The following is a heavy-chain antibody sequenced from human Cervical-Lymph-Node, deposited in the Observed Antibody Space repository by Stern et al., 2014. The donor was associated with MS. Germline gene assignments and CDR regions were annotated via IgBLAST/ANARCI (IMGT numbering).Heavy chain of an antibody. Sequence: EVQLVESGAEVKKPGESLKISCTGSGYSFTSYYILWVRHVPGKGLEWMGIIQPGDSEPEYSPSFQGQVTISADKSINTAYLQWRSLKASDTAMYYCARTRYSSSWYTFDPWGQGTLVTVSS. CDR2: IQPGDSEP. D-gene: IGHD6-13*01. CDR1: GYSFTSYY. J-gene: IGHJ5*02. CDR3: ARTRYSSSWYTFDP. V-gene: IGHV5-51*03.